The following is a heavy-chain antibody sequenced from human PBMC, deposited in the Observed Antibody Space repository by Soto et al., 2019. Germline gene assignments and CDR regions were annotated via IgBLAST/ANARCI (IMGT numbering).Heavy chain of an antibody. D-gene: IGHD2-21*02. V-gene: IGHV1-18*01. CDR1: GYTFTSYG. CDR2: ISAVNGNT. J-gene: IGHJ4*02. Sequence: ASVKVSCKASGYTFTSYGISWVRQAPGQGLEWMGWISAVNGNTKYSQKFQGRVTITRDTSASTAYMELSSLRSEDTAVYYCARSIVVVTALDYWGQGTLVTVSS. CDR3: ARSIVVVTALDY.